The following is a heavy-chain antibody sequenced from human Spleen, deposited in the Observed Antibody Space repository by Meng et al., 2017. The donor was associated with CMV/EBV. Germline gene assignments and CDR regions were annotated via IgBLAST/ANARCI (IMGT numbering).Heavy chain of an antibody. CDR1: GDTVTSHG. Sequence: CRASGDTVTSHGIAWVRQATGQGLEWMGWISTTIGSTNYVQKLEGRVTMTTDRSTTTAYLELRSLRYDDTTMYFCARGTGIFDYWGQGTLVTVSS. V-gene: IGHV1-18*04. CDR3: ARGTGIFDY. D-gene: IGHD1/OR15-1a*01. CDR2: ISTTIGST. J-gene: IGHJ4*02.